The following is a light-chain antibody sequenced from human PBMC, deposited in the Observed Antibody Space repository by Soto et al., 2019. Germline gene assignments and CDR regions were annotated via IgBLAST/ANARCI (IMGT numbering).Light chain of an antibody. CDR3: CSFAGGATFV. CDR2: EAS. Sequence: QSALTQPASVSGSPGQSITISCTRTSSDIGGYNLVSWYQQHPGKAPKLIIYEASERPSGVSDRFSGSRSGNTASLTISTLQAEDEADYSCCSFAGGATFVFGGGTKLTVL. J-gene: IGLJ2*01. CDR1: SSDIGGYNL. V-gene: IGLV2-23*02.